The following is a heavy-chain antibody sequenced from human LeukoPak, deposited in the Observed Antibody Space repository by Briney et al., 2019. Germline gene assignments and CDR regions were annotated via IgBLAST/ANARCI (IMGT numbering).Heavy chain of an antibody. CDR2: ISGSGGST. CDR3: AKGVNYFVLEY. Sequence: GGSLRLSCAASGFTFSSYAMSWVRQAPGKGLEWVSAISGSGGSTYYADSVKGRFTISRDNSKNTLYPQMNSLRAEDTAVYYCAKGVNYFVLEYWGQGTLVTISS. V-gene: IGHV3-23*01. CDR1: GFTFSSYA. D-gene: IGHD3-10*02. J-gene: IGHJ4*02.